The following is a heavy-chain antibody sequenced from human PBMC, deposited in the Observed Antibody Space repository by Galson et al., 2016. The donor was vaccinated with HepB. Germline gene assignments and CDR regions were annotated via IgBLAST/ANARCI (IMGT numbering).Heavy chain of an antibody. CDR1: GYTFTSYG. D-gene: IGHD3-3*01. Sequence: SVKVSCKASGYTFTSYGISWVRQAPGQGLEWIGLISAYNGNTNYAQKLQGRVTMTTDTSTSTAYMELRSLKSDDTAVYYCARDGLRFLEWLSPHWYFDLWGRGTLVTVSS. CDR2: ISAYNGNT. J-gene: IGHJ2*01. CDR3: ARDGLRFLEWLSPHWYFDL. V-gene: IGHV1-18*01.